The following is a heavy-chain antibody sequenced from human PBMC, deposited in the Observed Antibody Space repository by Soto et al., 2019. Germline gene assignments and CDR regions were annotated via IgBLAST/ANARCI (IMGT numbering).Heavy chain of an antibody. CDR1: GYTFTSYA. Sequence: QVQLVQSGAEVKKPGASVKVSCKASGYTFTSYAMHWVRQAPGQRLEWMGWINAGNGNTKYSQKFQGRVTITRDTSASTAYMELSSLRSEDTAVYYCARDIGEVAGIPAGYWGHGTLVTVSS. V-gene: IGHV1-3*01. CDR3: ARDIGEVAGIPAGY. J-gene: IGHJ4*01. CDR2: INAGNGNT. D-gene: IGHD6-19*01.